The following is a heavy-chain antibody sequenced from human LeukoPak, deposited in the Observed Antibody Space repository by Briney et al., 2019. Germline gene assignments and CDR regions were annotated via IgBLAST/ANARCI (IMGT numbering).Heavy chain of an antibody. CDR1: GGTFSSYA. D-gene: IGHD4-17*01. J-gene: IGHJ4*02. CDR2: IIPILGIA. CDR3: ARHLTVYFDY. Sequence: AVKVSCKASGGTFSSYAISWVRQAPGQGLEWMGRIIPILGIANYAQKFQGRVTITADKSTSTAYMELSSLRSEDTAVYYCARHLTVYFDYWGQGTLVTVSS. V-gene: IGHV1-69*04.